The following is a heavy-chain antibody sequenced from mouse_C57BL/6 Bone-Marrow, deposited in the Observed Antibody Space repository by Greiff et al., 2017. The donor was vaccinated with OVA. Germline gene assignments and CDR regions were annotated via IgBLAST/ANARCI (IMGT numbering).Heavy chain of an antibody. CDR2: ISNGGGST. CDR1: GFTFSDYY. V-gene: IGHV5-12*01. CDR3: ARHYGNWAWFAY. J-gene: IGHJ3*01. D-gene: IGHD2-1*01. Sequence: EVKLMESGGGLVQPGGSLKLSCAASGFTFSDYYMYWVRQTPEKRLEWVAYISNGGGSTYYPDTVKGRFTISRDNAKNTLYLQMSRLKSEDTAMYYCARHYGNWAWFAYWGQGTLVTVSA.